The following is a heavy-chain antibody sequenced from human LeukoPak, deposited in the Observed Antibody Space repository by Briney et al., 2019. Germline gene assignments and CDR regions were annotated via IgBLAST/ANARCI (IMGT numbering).Heavy chain of an antibody. J-gene: IGHJ4*02. Sequence: SETLSLTCTVSGGSMNGYYRSWIRQPPGEGLEWIGYIYYSGSAHYNPSLKSRVTISVDTSKNQFSLKVSSVTAADTAIYYCAGGTYYYFDYWGQGTLVTVSS. CDR2: IYYSGSA. CDR3: AGGTYYYFDY. D-gene: IGHD1-26*01. V-gene: IGHV4-59*01. CDR1: GGSMNGYY.